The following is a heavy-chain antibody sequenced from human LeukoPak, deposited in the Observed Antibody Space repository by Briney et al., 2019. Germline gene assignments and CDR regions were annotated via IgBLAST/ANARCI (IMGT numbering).Heavy chain of an antibody. Sequence: GGSLRLSCAASGFTSSSYSMNWVRQAPGKGLEWVSYISSSSSSIYDADSVSGRFTISRDNAKNSLYLQMNSLRAEDTAVYYCAGSILTGYPNFDYWGQGTLVIVSS. CDR2: ISSSSSSI. V-gene: IGHV3-48*04. J-gene: IGHJ4*02. D-gene: IGHD3-9*01. CDR1: GFTSSSYS. CDR3: AGSILTGYPNFDY.